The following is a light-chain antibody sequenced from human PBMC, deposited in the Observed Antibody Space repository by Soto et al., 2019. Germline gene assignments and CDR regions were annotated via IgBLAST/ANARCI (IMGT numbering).Light chain of an antibody. V-gene: IGKV1-39*01. Sequence: DIQMTQSPSSLSASVGDRVSITCRASRSFSRSLHWYQLKTGEAPKLLIYDASNLQSGFPSRFSGSESGTDFTLTISSLQPEDFATYYCQQRHDFPYSFGHGTRLEI. CDR2: DAS. J-gene: IGKJ2*03. CDR3: QQRHDFPYS. CDR1: RSFSRS.